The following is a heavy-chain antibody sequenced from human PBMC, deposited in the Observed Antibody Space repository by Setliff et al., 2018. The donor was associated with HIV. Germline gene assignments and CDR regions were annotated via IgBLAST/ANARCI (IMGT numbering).Heavy chain of an antibody. CDR2: IYWNDDK. CDR1: GFSLSTNGVA. V-gene: IGHV2-5*01. Sequence: GSGPTLVNPTQTLTLTCTFSGFSLSTNGVAVGWIRQPPGKALEWLALIYWNDDKRYSPSLKSRLTITKDTSKNQVVLTMTNMDPVDTATYYCAHRLSYYDTSGYYSYYFDYWGQGTLVTVSS. J-gene: IGHJ4*02. D-gene: IGHD3-22*01. CDR3: AHRLSYYDTSGYYSYYFDY.